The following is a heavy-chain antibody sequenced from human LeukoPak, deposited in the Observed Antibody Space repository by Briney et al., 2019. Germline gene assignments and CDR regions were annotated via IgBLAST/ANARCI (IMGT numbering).Heavy chain of an antibody. CDR1: GGSISSYY. CDR3: ASADCGGDCYSYAFDI. D-gene: IGHD2-21*02. CDR2: IYYSGST. V-gene: IGHV4-59*08. Sequence: PSETLSLTCTVSGGSISSYYWSWIRQPPGKGLEWIGYIYYSGSTNYNPSLKSRVTISVDTSKNQFSLKLSSVTAADTAVYYCASADCGGDCYSYAFDIWGQGTMVTVSS. J-gene: IGHJ3*02.